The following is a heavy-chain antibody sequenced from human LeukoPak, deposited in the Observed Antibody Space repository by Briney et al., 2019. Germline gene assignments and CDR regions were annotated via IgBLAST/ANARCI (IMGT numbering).Heavy chain of an antibody. CDR1: GFTFTTFSNYW. CDR3: AKDEEAMTTVTHSADY. Sequence: GGSLRLSCAASGFTFTTFSNYWMSWVRQAPGKGLEWVANIKQDGSEKYYVDSVKGRFTISRDNSKNTLYLQMNSLRAEDTAVYYCAKDEEAMTTVTHSADYWGQGTLVTVSS. V-gene: IGHV3-7*01. CDR2: IKQDGSEK. D-gene: IGHD4-17*01. J-gene: IGHJ4*02.